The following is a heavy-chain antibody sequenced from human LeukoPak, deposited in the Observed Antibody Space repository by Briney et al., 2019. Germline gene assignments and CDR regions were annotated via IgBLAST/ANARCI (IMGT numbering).Heavy chain of an antibody. CDR1: GGSFSGYY. J-gene: IGHJ5*02. CDR3: ARDLGASSAHWFDP. V-gene: IGHV4-34*01. Sequence: KPSETLSLTCAVYGGSFSGYYWSWIRQPPGKGLEWIGEINHSGSTNYNPSLKSRVTISVDTSKNQFSLKLSSVTAAATAVYYCARDLGASSAHWFDPWGQGTLDTVSS. D-gene: IGHD3-16*01. CDR2: INHSGST.